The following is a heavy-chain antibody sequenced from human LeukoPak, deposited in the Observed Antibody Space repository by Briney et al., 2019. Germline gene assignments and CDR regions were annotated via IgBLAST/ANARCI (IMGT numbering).Heavy chain of an antibody. V-gene: IGHV4-34*01. CDR3: ARKAGTYYYGSGSSFNFDY. Sequence: PSETLSLTCAVYGGSFSGYYWSWIRQPPGKGLEWIGEINHSGSTNYNPSLKSRVTISVDTSKNQFSLKLSSVTAADTAVYYCARKAGTYYYGSGSSFNFDYWGQGTLVTVSS. CDR1: GGSFSGYY. CDR2: INHSGST. J-gene: IGHJ4*02. D-gene: IGHD3-10*01.